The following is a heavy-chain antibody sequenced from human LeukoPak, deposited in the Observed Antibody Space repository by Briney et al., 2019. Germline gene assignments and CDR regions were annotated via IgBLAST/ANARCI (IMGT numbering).Heavy chain of an antibody. CDR1: GGSISSYY. CDR3: ALVGKYSSSWSTYYYYGMDV. V-gene: IGHV4-59*08. Sequence: KPSETLSLTCTVSGGSISSYYWSWIRQPPGKGLEWIGYIYYSGSTNYNPSLKSRVTISVDTSKNQFSLKLSSVTAADTAVYYCALVGKYSSSWSTYYYYGMDVWGQGTTVTVSS. CDR2: IYYSGST. D-gene: IGHD6-13*01. J-gene: IGHJ6*02.